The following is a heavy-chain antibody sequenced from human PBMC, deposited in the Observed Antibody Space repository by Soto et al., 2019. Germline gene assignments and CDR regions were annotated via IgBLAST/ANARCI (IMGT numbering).Heavy chain of an antibody. Sequence: SETLSLTCPVSAGSISSYYWSWIRQPPGKGLEWIGYIYYSGSTNYNPSLKSRVTISVDTSKNQFSLKLSSVTAADTAVYYCARGLRYFDWLFEHDAFDIWGQGTMVTVSS. V-gene: IGHV4-59*01. D-gene: IGHD3-9*01. CDR3: ARGLRYFDWLFEHDAFDI. CDR2: IYYSGST. CDR1: AGSISSYY. J-gene: IGHJ3*02.